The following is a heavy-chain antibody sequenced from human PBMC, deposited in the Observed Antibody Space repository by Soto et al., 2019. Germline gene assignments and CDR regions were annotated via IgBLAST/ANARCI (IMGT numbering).Heavy chain of an antibody. J-gene: IGHJ6*02. CDR1: GFTFSSYS. CDR3: ARTYYDFWSGYYPTYYYYYGMDV. V-gene: IGHV3-21*01. Sequence: PGGSLRLSCAASGFTFSSYSMNWVRQAPGKGLEWVSSISSSSSYIYYADSVKGRFTISRDNAKNSLYLQMNSLRAEDTAVYYCARTYYDFWSGYYPTYYYYYGMDVWGQGTTVTVSS. CDR2: ISSSSSYI. D-gene: IGHD3-3*01.